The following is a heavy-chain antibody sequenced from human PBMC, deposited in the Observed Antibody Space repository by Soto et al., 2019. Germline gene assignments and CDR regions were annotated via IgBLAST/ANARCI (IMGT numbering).Heavy chain of an antibody. D-gene: IGHD6-19*01. J-gene: IGHJ4*02. V-gene: IGHV3-30-3*01. CDR2: ISYDGSNK. CDR1: GFTFSSYA. Sequence: GGSLRLSCAASGFTFSSYAMHWVRQAPGKGLEWVAVISYDGSNKYYADSVKGRFTISRDNSKNTLYLQMNSLRAEDTAVYYCARNRFSSGWCFDYWGQGTLVTVS. CDR3: ARNRFSSGWCFDY.